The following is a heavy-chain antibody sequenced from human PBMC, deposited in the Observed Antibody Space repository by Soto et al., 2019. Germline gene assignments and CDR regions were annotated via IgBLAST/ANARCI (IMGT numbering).Heavy chain of an antibody. V-gene: IGHV3-23*01. J-gene: IGHJ5*02. CDR3: AKDLMVRSSGWYDWFDP. CDR2: ITGSGGST. D-gene: IGHD6-19*01. Sequence: HPGGSLRLSCAASGFTFATYAMSWVRQAPGKGLEWVSAITGSGGSTYYADSVQGRFTISRDNSKDTLYLQMISLRAEDTAVYYCAKDLMVRSSGWYDWFDPWGQGTLVTVSS. CDR1: GFTFATYA.